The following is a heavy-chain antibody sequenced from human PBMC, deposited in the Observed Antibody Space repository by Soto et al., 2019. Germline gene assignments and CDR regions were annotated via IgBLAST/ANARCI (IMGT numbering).Heavy chain of an antibody. CDR2: INDSGST. CDR3: ARESFYDSGGFHGFDY. Sequence: SETLSLTCAVHGGSFSGYIWTWIRQPPGRGLQWIGQINDSGSTYYNPSLKSRVIISVDTSKNQFSLKLSSVTAADTAVYYCARESFYDSGGFHGFDYWGQGTLVT. V-gene: IGHV4-34*01. J-gene: IGHJ4*02. D-gene: IGHD3-22*01. CDR1: GGSFSGYI.